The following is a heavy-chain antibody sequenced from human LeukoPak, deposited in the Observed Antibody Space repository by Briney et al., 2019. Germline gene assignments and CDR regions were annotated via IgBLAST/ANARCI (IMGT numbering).Heavy chain of an antibody. CDR1: GFTFSNYL. CDR3: ARDRLSSGCLDN. V-gene: IGHV3-69-1*01. D-gene: IGHD6-19*01. J-gene: IGHJ4*02. Sequence: GGSLRLSCAVSGFTFSNYLMHWVRQAPGKGLVWVYYADSVKGRFTFSRDNAKNLLYLQMNSLRAEDTAVYYCARDRLSSGCLDNWGQGTLVTVSS.